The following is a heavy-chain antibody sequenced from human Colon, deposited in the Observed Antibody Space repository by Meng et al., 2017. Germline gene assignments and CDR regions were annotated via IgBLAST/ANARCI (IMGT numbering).Heavy chain of an antibody. J-gene: IGHJ5*02. V-gene: IGHV3-11*01. CDR3: VTTARQADH. D-gene: IGHD6-6*01. Sequence: QVQPVESGGTLVTPGGSLRRSCAASGFTFSDLCMSWVRQAPGKGLEWLSYINSGGSDIAYADSVKGRFTISRDNARNSLYLQMSSLRAEDTAVYYCVTTARQADHWGQGTLVTVSS. CDR1: GFTFSDLC. CDR2: INSGGSDI.